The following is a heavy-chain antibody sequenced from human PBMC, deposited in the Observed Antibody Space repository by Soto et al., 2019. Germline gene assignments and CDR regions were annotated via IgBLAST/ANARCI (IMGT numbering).Heavy chain of an antibody. Sequence: QLQLQESGPGLVKPSETLSLTCTVSGGSISSSSYYWGWIRQPPGKGLEWIGSIYYSGSTYYNPSLKSRVTISVDTSKNQFSLKLSSVTAADTAVYYCARQKAHPEAYSSNHDAFDIWGQGTMVTVSS. J-gene: IGHJ3*02. D-gene: IGHD6-13*01. V-gene: IGHV4-39*01. CDR3: ARQKAHPEAYSSNHDAFDI. CDR2: IYYSGST. CDR1: GGSISSSSYY.